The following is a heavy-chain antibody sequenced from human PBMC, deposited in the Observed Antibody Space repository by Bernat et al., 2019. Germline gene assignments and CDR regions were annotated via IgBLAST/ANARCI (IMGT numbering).Heavy chain of an antibody. D-gene: IGHD3-22*01. CDR1: GFTFSSYG. CDR3: AKAGFDSSGHTPDY. V-gene: IGHV3-30*18. J-gene: IGHJ4*02. Sequence: QVQLVESGGGVVHPGRSLRLSCAASGFTFSSYGMHWVRQAPGKGLEWVAVISYDGSNKYYADSVKGRFTISRDNSKNTLYLQMNSLRAEDTAVYYCAKAGFDSSGHTPDYWGQGTLVTVSS. CDR2: ISYDGSNK.